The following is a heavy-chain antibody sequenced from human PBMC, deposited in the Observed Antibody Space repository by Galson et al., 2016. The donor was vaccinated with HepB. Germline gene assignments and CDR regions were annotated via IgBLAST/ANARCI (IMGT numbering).Heavy chain of an antibody. CDR3: AKVAPDYDFWSGYTVHYYFDY. V-gene: IGHV3-23*01. Sequence: SLRLSCAASGFTFSSYAMSWVRQAPGKGLEWASGISGSGGSTYYADSVKGRFTISRDNSKNTLYLQMNSLRAEDTAVYYCAKVAPDYDFWSGYTVHYYFDYWGQGTLVTVSS. D-gene: IGHD3-3*01. CDR2: ISGSGGST. J-gene: IGHJ4*02. CDR1: GFTFSSYA.